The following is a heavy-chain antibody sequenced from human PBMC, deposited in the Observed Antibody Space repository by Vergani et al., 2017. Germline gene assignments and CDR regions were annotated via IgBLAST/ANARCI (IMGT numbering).Heavy chain of an antibody. Sequence: QVQVVQSGAEVKKSGASVKVSCKTSGYTFSNYYMHWVRQAPGQGLEWMGIINPSGGHTNYAQKFQGRVTMTRDTSTSTVYMALSSLRTGDTAIYFCARGDDGILTGYRYWGQGTLVTVSA. CDR1: GYTFSNYY. J-gene: IGHJ4*02. D-gene: IGHD3-9*01. CDR3: ARGDDGILTGYRY. CDR2: INPSGGHT. V-gene: IGHV1-46*03.